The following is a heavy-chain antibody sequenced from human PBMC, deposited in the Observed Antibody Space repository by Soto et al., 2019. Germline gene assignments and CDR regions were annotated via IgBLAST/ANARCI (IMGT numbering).Heavy chain of an antibody. Sequence: XSVKVSCKASGYTFTGYYMCWVRQAPGQGLEWMGWINPNSGGTNYAQKFQGRVTMTRDTSISTAYMELSRLRSDDTAVYYCARMHSSGPFDSWGQGTLVTSPQ. CDR3: ARMHSSGPFDS. J-gene: IGHJ4*02. D-gene: IGHD6-19*01. CDR1: GYTFTGYY. V-gene: IGHV1-2*02. CDR2: INPNSGGT.